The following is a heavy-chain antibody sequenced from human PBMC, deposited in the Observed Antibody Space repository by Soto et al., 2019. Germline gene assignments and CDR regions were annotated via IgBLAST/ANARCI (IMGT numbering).Heavy chain of an antibody. CDR1: GGSIGTYY. D-gene: IGHD3-9*01. CDR2: VYYRGNT. J-gene: IGHJ4*02. Sequence: QVQLQESGPGLVKPSETLSLTCTVSGGSIGTYYWSWIRQPPGKGLEWIGYVYYRGNTHYNPSLKSRVTISLDTPKNQFSLKLSSVTAADPAAYYCARHPGYYDILTGYTTYYFDYWGQGILVTVSS. V-gene: IGHV4-59*08. CDR3: ARHPGYYDILTGYTTYYFDY.